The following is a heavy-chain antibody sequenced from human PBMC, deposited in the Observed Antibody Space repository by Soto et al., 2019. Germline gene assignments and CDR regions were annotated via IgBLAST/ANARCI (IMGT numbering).Heavy chain of an antibody. Sequence: SETLSLTCTVSGGSISSGGYYWSWIRQHPGKGLEWIGYIYYSGSTYYNPSLKSRVTISVDTSKNQFSLKLSSVTAADTAVYYCARDQRWLQFGMDVWGQGTTVTVSS. CDR3: ARDQRWLQFGMDV. J-gene: IGHJ6*02. CDR2: IYYSGST. V-gene: IGHV4-31*03. CDR1: GGSISSGGYY. D-gene: IGHD5-12*01.